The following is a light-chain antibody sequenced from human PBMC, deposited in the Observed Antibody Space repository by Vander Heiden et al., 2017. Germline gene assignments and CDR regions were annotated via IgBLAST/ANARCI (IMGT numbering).Light chain of an antibody. V-gene: IGKV3-20*01. CDR3: QQDGSSPFT. CDR2: GAS. J-gene: IGKJ3*01. Sequence: DIVLTQSPGTLSLSPGERATLSCRASQSVSSSYLAWYQQKPGQAPRLLIYGASSRATGIPDRFSGSGSGTDFTLTISRLEPEDFAVYYCQQDGSSPFTFGPGTKVDIK. CDR1: QSVSSSY.